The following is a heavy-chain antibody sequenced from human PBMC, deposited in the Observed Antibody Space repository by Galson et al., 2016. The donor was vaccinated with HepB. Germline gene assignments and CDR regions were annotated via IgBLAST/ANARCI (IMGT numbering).Heavy chain of an antibody. V-gene: IGHV1-3*01. CDR3: ARGADSSSYSYYYGMDV. CDR2: INVGNGNT. D-gene: IGHD3-22*01. Sequence: SVKVSCKASGYTFTSYAIHWVRQAPGQRLEWMGWINVGNGNTKYSQKFQGRVTITRDTSASTAYMDLSSLRSEDTAVYYCARGADSSSYSYYYGMDVWGQVTTVTVSS. J-gene: IGHJ6*02. CDR1: GYTFTSYA.